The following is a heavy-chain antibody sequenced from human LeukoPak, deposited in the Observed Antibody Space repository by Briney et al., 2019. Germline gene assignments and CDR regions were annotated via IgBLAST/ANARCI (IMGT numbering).Heavy chain of an antibody. CDR3: AKFDSLTRYAFDI. CDR1: GFTFSGYA. J-gene: IGHJ3*02. D-gene: IGHD1-14*01. Sequence: GGSLRLSCAASGFTFSGYAMSWVRQAPGKGLEWVSAISGSGGSTYYADSVKGRFTISRDNSKNTLYLQMNSLRAEDTAVYYCAKFDSLTRYAFDIWGQGTMVTVSS. CDR2: ISGSGGST. V-gene: IGHV3-23*01.